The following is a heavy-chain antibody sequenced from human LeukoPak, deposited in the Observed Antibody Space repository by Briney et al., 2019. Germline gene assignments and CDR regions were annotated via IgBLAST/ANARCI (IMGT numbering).Heavy chain of an antibody. Sequence: GGSLRLSCAASGFTFSSYSMNWVRQAPGKGLEWVSSISSSSGYIYYADSVKGRFTISRDNAKNSLYLQMNSLRAEDTAVYYCAREDHSDSWFDLWGQGTLVTVSS. D-gene: IGHD2-21*01. V-gene: IGHV3-21*01. J-gene: IGHJ5*02. CDR2: ISSSSGYI. CDR3: AREDHSDSWFDL. CDR1: GFTFSSYS.